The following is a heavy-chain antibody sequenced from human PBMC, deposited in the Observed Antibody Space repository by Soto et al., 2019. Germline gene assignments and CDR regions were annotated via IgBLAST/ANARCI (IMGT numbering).Heavy chain of an antibody. J-gene: IGHJ4*02. CDR1: GSSLSTSVVG. D-gene: IGHD3-22*01. CDR3: ARPGYSDASGWDFDY. Sequence: GPTLVIPNHTLTLTCTFSGSSLSTSVVGVGWIRQPAVKPLEWLALIYWNDDMRYSSSLKSRLTITKYTSKYQVSLTMTNMDHVDTGPYSCARPGYSDASGWDFDYWGQGTLVTVCS. CDR2: IYWNDDM. V-gene: IGHV2-5*01.